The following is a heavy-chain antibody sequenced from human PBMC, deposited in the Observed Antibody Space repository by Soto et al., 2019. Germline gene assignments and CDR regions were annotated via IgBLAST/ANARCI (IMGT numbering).Heavy chain of an antibody. CDR1: GGSIYTYY. J-gene: IGHJ6*02. CDR2: ISDGGST. Sequence: SETLSLTCNVSGGSIYTYYWNWIRQSPGKGLEWIGYISDGGSTNYNPSLKSRVTISVDKSKNQFSLKLSSVTAADTAVYYCARGLDGSSSGVWGQGTTVTVSS. V-gene: IGHV4-59*12. CDR3: ARGLDGSSSGV. D-gene: IGHD6-6*01.